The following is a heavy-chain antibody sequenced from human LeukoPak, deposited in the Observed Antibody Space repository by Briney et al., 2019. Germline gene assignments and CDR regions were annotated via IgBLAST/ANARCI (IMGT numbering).Heavy chain of an antibody. CDR3: ARGLLAAAGIDY. Sequence: GGSLRLSCAASGFTFSGYWMTWVRQAPGKGLEWVTNIKHDGSEKNYVDSVKGRFTISRDNAKNSLYLQMNSLRAEDTAVYYCARGLLAAAGIDYWGQGALVTVSS. CDR2: IKHDGSEK. CDR1: GFTFSGYW. J-gene: IGHJ4*02. V-gene: IGHV3-7*04. D-gene: IGHD6-13*01.